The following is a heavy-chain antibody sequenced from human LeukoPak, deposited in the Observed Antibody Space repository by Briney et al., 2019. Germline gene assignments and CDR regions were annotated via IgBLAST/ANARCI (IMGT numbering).Heavy chain of an antibody. J-gene: IGHJ6*02. CDR2: INHSGST. CDR3: ARPPGLRNYYYYYGMDV. Sequence: SETLSLTCAVYGGSFSGYYWSWIRQPPGKGLEWIGEINHSGSTNYNPSLKSRVTISVDTSKNQFSLKLNSVTAADTAVYYCARPPGLRNYYYYYGMDVWGQGTTVTVSS. D-gene: IGHD4-17*01. CDR1: GGSFSGYY. V-gene: IGHV4-34*01.